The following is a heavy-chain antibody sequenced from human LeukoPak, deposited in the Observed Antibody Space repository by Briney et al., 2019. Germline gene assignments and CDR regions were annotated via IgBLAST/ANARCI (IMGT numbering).Heavy chain of an antibody. D-gene: IGHD4-17*01. CDR2: ISSGSRSR. CDR3: ARADDYGDRYYFDY. V-gene: IGHV3-21*01. J-gene: IGHJ4*02. CDR1: GFTFSSYA. Sequence: GGSLRLSCAASGFTFSSYAMHWVRQAPGKGLEWVSSISSGSRSRYYADSVRGRFTISRDDAKKSLSLQMNSLRVEDTAVYYCARADDYGDRYYFDYWGQGTLVTVSS.